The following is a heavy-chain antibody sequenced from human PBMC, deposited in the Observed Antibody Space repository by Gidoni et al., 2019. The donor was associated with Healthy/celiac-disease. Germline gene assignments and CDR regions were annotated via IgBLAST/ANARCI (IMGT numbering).Heavy chain of an antibody. D-gene: IGHD4-17*01. V-gene: IGHV1-8*01. Sequence: QVTLVQSGAEVQRPGASVTVTCRASGYTFPSYDLHWVRQATGQGLEWMGWMNPNSGNTGYAHKTQGRVTLTRNTTISTAYMELSSLISENTAVYYCARGLLDYGNYVSYYYDGMDVWGQGTTVTVSS. CDR1: GYTFPSYD. CDR3: ARGLLDYGNYVSYYYDGMDV. J-gene: IGHJ6*02. CDR2: MNPNSGNT.